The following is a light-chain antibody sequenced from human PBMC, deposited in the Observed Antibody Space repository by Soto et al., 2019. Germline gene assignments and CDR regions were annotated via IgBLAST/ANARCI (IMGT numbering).Light chain of an antibody. Sequence: DIQMTQSPNTLYASVGDRVTITCRASQSISSWLAWYQQKPGKAPKLLIYDASSLESGVPSRFSGSGSGTEFTLTISSLQPDDFATYYCQQYNSYSETFGQGTKVDIK. CDR2: DAS. CDR1: QSISSW. V-gene: IGKV1-5*01. J-gene: IGKJ1*01. CDR3: QQYNSYSET.